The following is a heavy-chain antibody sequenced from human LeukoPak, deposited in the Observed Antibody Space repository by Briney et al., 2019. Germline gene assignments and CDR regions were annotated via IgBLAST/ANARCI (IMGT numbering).Heavy chain of an antibody. CDR3: AMLQEGYPNWFAP. CDR1: GASFSGYY. D-gene: IGHD6-13*01. Sequence: KASETLSLTCAFYGASFSGYYWSWIRQPPGKGLEWIGETNHSENTNYNPSLKSRVTISADTSKNQFSLKLRSVTAADTAVYFCAMLQEGYPNWFAPWGQGTLVTVSS. V-gene: IGHV4-34*01. J-gene: IGHJ5*02. CDR2: TNHSENT.